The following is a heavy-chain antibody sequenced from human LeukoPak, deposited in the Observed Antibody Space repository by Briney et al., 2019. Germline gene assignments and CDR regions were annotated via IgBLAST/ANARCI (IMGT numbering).Heavy chain of an antibody. V-gene: IGHV4-39*06. D-gene: IGHD3-22*01. J-gene: IGHJ3*02. Sequence: SETLSLTCTVSGGSISSSSYYWGWIRQPPGKGLEWIGSIYYSGSTYYNPSLKSRVTISVDTSKNQFPLKLSSVTAADTAVYYCAGYCITMIVVVPDLGAFDIWGQGTMVTVSS. CDR1: GGSISSSSYY. CDR2: IYYSGST. CDR3: AGYCITMIVVVPDLGAFDI.